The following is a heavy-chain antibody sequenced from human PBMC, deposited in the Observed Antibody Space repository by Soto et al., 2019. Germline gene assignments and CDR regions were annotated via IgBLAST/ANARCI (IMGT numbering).Heavy chain of an antibody. J-gene: IGHJ5*02. CDR1: GGSIKSYY. CDR2: LYDSGRT. D-gene: IGHD6-6*01. CDR3: SRDGARRLRFDP. Sequence: PSETLSLTCTGSGGSIKSYYWSWIRQSPGKGLEWIGYLYDSGRTNYNPSLKSRVTISGDTSNKQFSLKLSSVTAADTAVYYCSRDGARRLRFDPRAQGTLVTVS. V-gene: IGHV4-59*12.